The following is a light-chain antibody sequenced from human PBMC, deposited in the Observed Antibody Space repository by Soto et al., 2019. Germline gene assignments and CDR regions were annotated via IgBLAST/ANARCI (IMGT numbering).Light chain of an antibody. V-gene: IGLV1-44*01. CDR2: GDD. CDR1: SSSIERNT. Sequence: QAVVTQPPSASGTPGQRVTISCSGDSSSIERNTVSWYQQLPGMAPKLLIYGDDRRPSGVPDRFSGSKSGTSASLAISGLQSEDEAEYYCASWDDSLDVVVFGTGTKLTVL. J-gene: IGLJ1*01. CDR3: ASWDDSLDVVV.